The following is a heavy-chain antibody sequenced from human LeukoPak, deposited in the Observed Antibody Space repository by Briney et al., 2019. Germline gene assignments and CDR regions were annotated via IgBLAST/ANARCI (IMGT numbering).Heavy chain of an antibody. CDR2: INPSGGST. D-gene: IGHD3-22*01. CDR3: ARGLYYYDSSGYYEDY. Sequence: ASVKVSCKASGYTFTSYYMHWVRQAPGQGLEWMGIINPSGGSTSYAQKFQGRVTMTRDTSTSTVYMELSSLRSEDTAVYYCARGLYYYDSSGYYEDYWGQETLVTVSS. V-gene: IGHV1-46*01. J-gene: IGHJ4*02. CDR1: GYTFTSYY.